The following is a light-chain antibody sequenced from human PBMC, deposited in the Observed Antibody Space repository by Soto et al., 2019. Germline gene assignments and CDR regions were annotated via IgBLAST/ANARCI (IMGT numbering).Light chain of an antibody. CDR2: AVS. V-gene: IGLV2-14*01. CDR3: SSYTRDSSYV. Sequence: QSLLTQPAAVSGSPGQSITISCTGTSSDVGLYDYVSWYQQHPGKAPQLMIYAVSNRPSGVSNRFSASKSGNTASLFISGLQAEDEADYYCSSYTRDSSYVFGSGTKVTV. J-gene: IGLJ1*01. CDR1: SSDVGLYDY.